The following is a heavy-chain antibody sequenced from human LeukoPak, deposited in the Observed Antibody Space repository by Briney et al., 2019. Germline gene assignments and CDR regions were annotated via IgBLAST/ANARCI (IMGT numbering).Heavy chain of an antibody. CDR2: MNPNGGNT. D-gene: IGHD3-22*01. CDR3: ARGSRTEYYYDSSGYYYAC. CDR1: GYTFTSYD. J-gene: IGHJ4*02. Sequence: ASVKVSCKASGYTFTSYDINWVRQATGQGLEWMGWMNPNGGNTGYAQKFQGRVTMTRNTSISTAYMELSSLRSEDTAVYYCARGSRTEYYYDSSGYYYACWGQGTLVTVSS. V-gene: IGHV1-8*01.